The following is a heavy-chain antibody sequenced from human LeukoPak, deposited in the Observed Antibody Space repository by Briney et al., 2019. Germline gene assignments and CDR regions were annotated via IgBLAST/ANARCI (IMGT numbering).Heavy chain of an antibody. J-gene: IGHJ3*02. CDR2: INHSGST. V-gene: IGHV4-34*01. D-gene: IGHD6-13*01. CDR3: ARPLHPREGRKVGYSSSWWHAFDI. Sequence: PSETLSLTCAVYGGSFSRYYWSWIRQPPGKGLEWIGEINHSGSTNYNPSLKSRVTISVDTSKNQFSLKLSSVTAADTAVYYCARPLHPREGRKVGYSSSWWHAFDIWGQGTMVTVSS. CDR1: GGSFSRYY.